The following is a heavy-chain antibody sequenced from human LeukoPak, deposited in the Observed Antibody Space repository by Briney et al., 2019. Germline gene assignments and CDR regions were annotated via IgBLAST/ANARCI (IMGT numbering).Heavy chain of an antibody. CDR1: GYTFTSYY. D-gene: IGHD3-22*01. Sequence: ASVKVSCKASGYTFTSYYMHWVRQAPGQGLEWMGIINPSGGSTSYAQKFQGRVTMTRDTSTSTVYMELSSLRSEDTAVYYCARFYAEYYYDSSGYYYFDYWGQGTLVTVSS. J-gene: IGHJ4*02. CDR2: INPSGGST. V-gene: IGHV1-46*01. CDR3: ARFYAEYYYDSSGYYYFDY.